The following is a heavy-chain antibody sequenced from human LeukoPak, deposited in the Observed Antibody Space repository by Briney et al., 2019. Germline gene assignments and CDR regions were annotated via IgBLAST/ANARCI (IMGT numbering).Heavy chain of an antibody. V-gene: IGHV3-21*01. CDR1: GFTFSSYS. Sequence: GGSLRLSCAASGFTFSSYSMNWVRQAPGKGLEWVSSISSSSSYIYYADSVKGRFTISRDNAKNSLHLQMNSLRAEDTAVYYCASIAAAGTLPFDYWGQGTLVTVSS. CDR3: ASIAAAGTLPFDY. J-gene: IGHJ4*02. D-gene: IGHD6-13*01. CDR2: ISSSSSYI.